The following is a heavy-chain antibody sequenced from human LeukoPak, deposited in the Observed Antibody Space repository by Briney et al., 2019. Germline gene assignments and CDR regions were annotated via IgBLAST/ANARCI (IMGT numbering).Heavy chain of an antibody. Sequence: PSETLSLTCTVSGGSINSYYWSWIRQPPGKGLEWIGYIYYSGNTVYNPSLKSRVTISVDTSKNQFSLNLSSVTAADTAVYYCARDPSARGYFDLWGRGTLVTVSS. V-gene: IGHV4-59*01. J-gene: IGHJ2*01. CDR3: ARDPSARGYFDL. CDR2: IYYSGNT. CDR1: GGSINSYY.